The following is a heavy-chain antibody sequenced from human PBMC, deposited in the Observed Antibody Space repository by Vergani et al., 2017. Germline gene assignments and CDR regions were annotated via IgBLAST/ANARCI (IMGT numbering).Heavy chain of an antibody. CDR2: ISAYNGNT. V-gene: IGHV1-18*01. CDR1: GYTFTSYG. J-gene: IGHJ6*03. D-gene: IGHD2-8*02. Sequence: QVQLVQSGAEVKKPGASVKVSCKASGYTFTSYGISWVRQAPGQGLEWMGWISAYNGNTNYAQKLRGRVTMTTDTSTSTAYMELRSLRSDDTAVYYCARDNVGDYWSYYYYMDVWGKGTTVTVSS. CDR3: ARDNVGDYWSYYYYMDV.